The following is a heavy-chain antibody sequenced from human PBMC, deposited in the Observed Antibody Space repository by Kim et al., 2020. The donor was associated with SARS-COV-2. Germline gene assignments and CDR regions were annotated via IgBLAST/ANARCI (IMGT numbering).Heavy chain of an antibody. V-gene: IGHV7-4-1*02. Sequence: ASVKVSCKASGYTFTSYAMNWVRQAPGQGLEWMGWINTNTGNPTYAQGFTGRFVFSLDTSVSTAYLQISSLKAEDTAVYYCASESPQVFLDLVWGSYRYAYGMDVWGQGTTVTVSS. J-gene: IGHJ6*02. CDR1: GYTFTSYA. CDR3: ASESPQVFLDLVWGSYRYAYGMDV. CDR2: INTNTGNP. D-gene: IGHD3-16*02.